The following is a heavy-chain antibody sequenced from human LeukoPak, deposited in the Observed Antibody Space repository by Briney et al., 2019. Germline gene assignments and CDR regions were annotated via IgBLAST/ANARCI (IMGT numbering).Heavy chain of an antibody. V-gene: IGHV3-23*01. J-gene: IGHJ6*02. CDR2: ISGSGGST. D-gene: IGHD2-2*01. CDR3: AKGTDIVVVPAAQDV. CDR1: GFTFSSYA. Sequence: GGSLRLSCAASGFTFSSYAMSWVRQAPGKGLEWVSAISGSGGSTYYADSVKGRFTISRDNSKNTLYLQVNSLRAEDTAVYYCAKGTDIVVVPAAQDVWGQGTTVTVSS.